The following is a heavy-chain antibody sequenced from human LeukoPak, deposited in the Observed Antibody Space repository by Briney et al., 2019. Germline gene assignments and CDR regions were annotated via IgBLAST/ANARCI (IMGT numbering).Heavy chain of an antibody. CDR1: GDSISRGTW. CDR2: IIHSGNT. J-gene: IGHJ4*02. Sequence: PSGTLSLTCAVSGDSISRGTWWTWVRPSPGKGLQWIGDIIHSGNTNYNPSLRSRLTISLDKSRNPFSLKLNSVTAADTAVYYCTGYDIPYTFEFWGQGTLVTVSS. CDR3: TGYDIPYTFEF. D-gene: IGHD2-2*01. V-gene: IGHV4-4*02.